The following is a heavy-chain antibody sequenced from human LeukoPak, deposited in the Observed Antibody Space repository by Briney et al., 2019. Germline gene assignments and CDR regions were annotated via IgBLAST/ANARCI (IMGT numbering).Heavy chain of an antibody. J-gene: IGHJ4*02. CDR2: ISAYNGDT. D-gene: IGHD2-15*01. CDR1: GYTFTSYG. V-gene: IGHV1-18*01. CDR3: ARDDCTGGSCHKSFDY. Sequence: ASVKVSCKASGYTFTSYGISWVRQAPGQGLEWMGWISAYNGDTNYAQKLQGRVTMTTDASTNTAYMELRSLRSEDTAVYYCARDDCTGGSCHKSFDYWGQGTLVTVSS.